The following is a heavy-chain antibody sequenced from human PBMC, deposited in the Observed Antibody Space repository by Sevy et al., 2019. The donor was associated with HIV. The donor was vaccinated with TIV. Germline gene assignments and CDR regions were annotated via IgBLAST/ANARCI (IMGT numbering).Heavy chain of an antibody. Sequence: GGSLRLSCAASGFTFNEYYMSWIRQAPGKGLEWVSYISSRRSYTNYAASVKGRFTTFRDNAQNSLFLQMNSLRAEDTAVYYCARDHVKDGDLGDYYYFAMDVWGQGTTVTVSS. J-gene: IGHJ6*02. V-gene: IGHV3-11*06. CDR1: GFTFNEYY. D-gene: IGHD4-17*01. CDR2: ISSRRSYT. CDR3: ARDHVKDGDLGDYYYFAMDV.